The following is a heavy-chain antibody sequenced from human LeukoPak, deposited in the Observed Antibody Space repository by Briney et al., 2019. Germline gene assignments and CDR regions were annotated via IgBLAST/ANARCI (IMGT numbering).Heavy chain of an antibody. J-gene: IGHJ4*02. CDR1: GFTVSSNY. D-gene: IGHD6-19*01. CDR3: ARDRAGTFDY. Sequence: GGSLRLSCAASGFTVSSNYMSWVRQAPGKGLEWVSVIYSGGSTYYADSVKGRFTISRDNSKSTLYLQMSSLRAEDTAVYYCARDRAGTFDYWGQGTLVTVSS. CDR2: IYSGGST. V-gene: IGHV3-53*01.